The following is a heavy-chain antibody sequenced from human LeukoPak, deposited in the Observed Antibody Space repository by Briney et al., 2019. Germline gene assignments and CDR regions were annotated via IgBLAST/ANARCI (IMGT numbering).Heavy chain of an antibody. V-gene: IGHV1-2*02. J-gene: IGHJ4*02. CDR2: INPNSGAT. Sequence: ASVKVSCKASGYTFTGYYMHWVRQAPGQGLDWMGWINPNSGATNYAQKFQGRVTMTRDTSISTAYMELSSLRSDDTAVYFCATGLPGRTSITDYRGQGTLVTVSS. D-gene: IGHD3-9*01. CDR1: GYTFTGYY. CDR3: ATGLPGRTSITDY.